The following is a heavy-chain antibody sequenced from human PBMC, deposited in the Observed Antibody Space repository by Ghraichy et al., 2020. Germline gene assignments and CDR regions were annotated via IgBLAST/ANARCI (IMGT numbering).Heavy chain of an antibody. J-gene: IGHJ4*02. CDR1: GYTFTSYG. Sequence: ASVKVSCKASGYTFTSYGISWVRQAPGQGLEWMGWISAYNGNTNYAQKLQGRVTMTTDTSTSTAYMELRSLRSDDTAVYYCARDWDGYNFYSSGASGYWGQGTLVTVSS. D-gene: IGHD5-24*01. CDR3: ARDWDGYNFYSSGASGY. CDR2: ISAYNGNT. V-gene: IGHV1-18*01.